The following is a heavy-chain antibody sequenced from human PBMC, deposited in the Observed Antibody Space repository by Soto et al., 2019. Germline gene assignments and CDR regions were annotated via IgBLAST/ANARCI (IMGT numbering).Heavy chain of an antibody. Sequence: GGSLRLSWAASGFIFSDYYMTWIRQAPGKGLEWLSCSSNRDRSTYYADSVKDRFVVSKDNAKNLVYLQMNSLRAEDTAVYFCARAWKIEKFGVISMSKGLDVWGQGTTVTVSS. V-gene: IGHV3-11*01. CDR2: SSNRDRST. CDR3: ARAWKIEKFGVISMSKGLDV. CDR1: GFIFSDYY. J-gene: IGHJ6*02. D-gene: IGHD3-3*01.